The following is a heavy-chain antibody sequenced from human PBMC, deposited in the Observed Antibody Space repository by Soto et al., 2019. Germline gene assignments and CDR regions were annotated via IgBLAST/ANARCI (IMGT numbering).Heavy chain of an antibody. CDR3: ARDPDGYYYYYGMDV. V-gene: IGHV3-48*03. J-gene: IGHJ6*02. CDR2: ISSSGSTI. Sequence: VGSLRLSGAASGFTFSSYEMNWVRQAPGKGLEWVSYISSSGSTIYYADSVKGRFTISRDNAKNSLYLQMNSLRAEDTAVYYCARDPDGYYYYYGMDVWGQGTTVTVSS. CDR1: GFTFSSYE.